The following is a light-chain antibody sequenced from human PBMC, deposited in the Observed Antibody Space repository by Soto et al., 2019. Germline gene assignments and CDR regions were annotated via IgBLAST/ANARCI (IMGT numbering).Light chain of an antibody. Sequence: EILMTQSPVTLSVSPGESVTLSCRASQTLSSNLAWYQQKPGQAPRLLISGASTRATGVPGRFSGSGSGTEFTLTISSLQSEDFAVYHCQQYNSWPPTFGQGTKVDIK. J-gene: IGKJ1*01. CDR1: QTLSSN. V-gene: IGKV3-15*01. CDR3: QQYNSWPPT. CDR2: GAS.